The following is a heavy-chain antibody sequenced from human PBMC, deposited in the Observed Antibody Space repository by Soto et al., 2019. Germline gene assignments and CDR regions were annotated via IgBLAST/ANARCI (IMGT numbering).Heavy chain of an antibody. CDR3: AKSPGMYYYDSSGYYHYDY. J-gene: IGHJ4*02. D-gene: IGHD3-22*01. V-gene: IGHV3-23*01. CDR2: ISGSGIST. Sequence: GGSLRLSCAASGFTFRSYAMSWVRQAPGKGLEWVSGISGSGISTHYADSVKGRFTVSRDNSKNTLYLQMNSLRAEDTAVYYCAKSPGMYYYDSSGYYHYDYWGQGTLVTVS. CDR1: GFTFRSYA.